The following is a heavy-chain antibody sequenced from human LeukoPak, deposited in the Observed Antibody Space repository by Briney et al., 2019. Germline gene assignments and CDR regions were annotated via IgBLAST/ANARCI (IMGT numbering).Heavy chain of an antibody. CDR3: ARDTIFGVAHYYMDV. CDR1: GYTFTSFG. CDR2: ISAYNGNK. Sequence: ASVKVSCKASGYTFTSFGISWVRQAPGQGLEWMGWISAYNGNKIYAQKFQGRVTMTRDTSISTAYMELSRLRSDDTAVYYCARDTIFGVAHYYMDVWGKGTTVTVSS. J-gene: IGHJ6*03. V-gene: IGHV1-18*01. D-gene: IGHD3-3*01.